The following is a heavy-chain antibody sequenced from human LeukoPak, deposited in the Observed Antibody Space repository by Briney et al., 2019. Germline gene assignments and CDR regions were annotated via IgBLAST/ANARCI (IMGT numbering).Heavy chain of an antibody. CDR2: INWNGRST. J-gene: IGHJ4*02. V-gene: IGHV3-20*04. Sequence: GGSLRLSCETSGFDLADAEMSWVRRVPGKGLEGVSNINWNGRSTHYADSVRGRFTISRDNAKNSLYLQMDSLRAEDTAVYYCATDSPETAAFDYWGQGTLVTVSS. CDR1: GFDLADAE. CDR3: ATDSPETAAFDY. D-gene: IGHD1-1*01.